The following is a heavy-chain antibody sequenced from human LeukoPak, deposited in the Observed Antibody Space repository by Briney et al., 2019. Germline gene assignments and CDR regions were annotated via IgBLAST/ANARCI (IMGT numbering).Heavy chain of an antibody. CDR1: GLTFSSDA. J-gene: IGHJ5*02. CDR2: ISGSGDGT. Sequence: GGSLRLSCTSSGLTFSSDAMTWVRQAPGKGLEWVSSISGSGDGTYYADSVKGRFPISRDNSKNTLYLQMNSLRAEDTAVYYCANKPAGFDPWGQGTLVTVPS. V-gene: IGHV3-23*01. CDR3: ANKPAGFDP. D-gene: IGHD1-14*01.